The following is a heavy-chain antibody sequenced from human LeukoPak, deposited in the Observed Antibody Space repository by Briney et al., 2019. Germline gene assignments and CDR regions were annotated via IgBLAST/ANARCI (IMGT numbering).Heavy chain of an antibody. Sequence: SSETLSLTCTVSGASISSSTYHWGWIRQPPGKGLEWIGSTFFSGSTYYNPSLKSRVTISVDTSKNQFSLRLSSVTAADTAVYYCARLGYSYGYAEDYWGQGPLVTVSS. J-gene: IGHJ4*02. D-gene: IGHD5-18*01. CDR1: GASISSSTYH. CDR2: TFFSGST. CDR3: ARLGYSYGYAEDY. V-gene: IGHV4-39*01.